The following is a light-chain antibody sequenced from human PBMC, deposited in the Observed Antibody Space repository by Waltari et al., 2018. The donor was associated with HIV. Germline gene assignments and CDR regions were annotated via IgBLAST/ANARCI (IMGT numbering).Light chain of an antibody. V-gene: IGLV1-51*02. J-gene: IGLJ2*01. CDR1: SSNMGNNY. CDR2: ESK. CDR3: GTWDSSLSAVV. Sequence: QSVLTQPPSVSAAPGQQVTISCSGSSSNMGNNYVSWYQQLPGTAPKLLIDESKKRPSGSADRFSGSKSGTSATLRITGLQTGDEADYYCGTWDSSLSAVVFGGGTKLTVL.